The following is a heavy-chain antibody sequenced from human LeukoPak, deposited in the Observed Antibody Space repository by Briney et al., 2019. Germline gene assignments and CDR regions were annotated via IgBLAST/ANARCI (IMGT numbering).Heavy chain of an antibody. D-gene: IGHD3-22*01. Sequence: SETLSLTCTVSGGPISSSSYYWGWIRQPPGKGLEWIGSIYYSGSTYYNPSLKSRVTISVDTSKNQFSLKLSSVTAADTAVYYCARESYYDSSGYYYNFDYWGQGTLVTVSS. CDR3: ARESYYDSSGYYYNFDY. CDR2: IYYSGST. CDR1: GGPISSSSYY. V-gene: IGHV4-39*02. J-gene: IGHJ4*02.